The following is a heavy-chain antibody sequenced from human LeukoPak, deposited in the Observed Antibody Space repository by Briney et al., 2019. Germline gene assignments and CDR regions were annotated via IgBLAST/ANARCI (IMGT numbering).Heavy chain of an antibody. D-gene: IGHD2-21*02. Sequence: PGGSLRLSCAASGLTFSSYAMSWVRQAPGKGLEWVSAISGSGGSTYYADAVKGRFTISRDNSKNTLYLQMNSLRAEDTAVYYCAKSDKGSVTAIPALDAFDIWGQGTMVTVSS. CDR2: ISGSGGST. V-gene: IGHV3-23*01. CDR1: GLTFSSYA. J-gene: IGHJ3*02. CDR3: AKSDKGSVTAIPALDAFDI.